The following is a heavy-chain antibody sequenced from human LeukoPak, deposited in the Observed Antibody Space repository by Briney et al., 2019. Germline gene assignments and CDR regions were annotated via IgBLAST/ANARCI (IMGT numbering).Heavy chain of an antibody. V-gene: IGHV4-59*08. J-gene: IGHJ4*02. Sequence: PSETLSLTCTVSGGSISSYYWSWIRQPPGKGLEWIGYIYYSGSTYYNPSLKSRVTISVDTSKNQFSLKLSSVTAADTAVYYCALFDSSGYYNYFDYWGQGTLVTVSS. CDR3: ALFDSSGYYNYFDY. CDR1: GGSISSYY. D-gene: IGHD3-22*01. CDR2: IYYSGST.